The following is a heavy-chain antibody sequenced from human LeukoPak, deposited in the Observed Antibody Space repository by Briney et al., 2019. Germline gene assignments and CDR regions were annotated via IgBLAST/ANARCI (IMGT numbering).Heavy chain of an antibody. CDR3: AREAGQQLDFDY. D-gene: IGHD6-13*01. V-gene: IGHV4-39*07. J-gene: IGHJ4*02. CDR1: GGSISGSDYY. Sequence: SEILSLTCTVSGGSISGSDYYWGWIRQPPGKGLEWIGSIYYSGSTYYNPSLKSRVTISVDTSKNQFSLKLSSVTAADTAVYYCAREAGQQLDFDYWGQGTLVTVSS. CDR2: IYYSGST.